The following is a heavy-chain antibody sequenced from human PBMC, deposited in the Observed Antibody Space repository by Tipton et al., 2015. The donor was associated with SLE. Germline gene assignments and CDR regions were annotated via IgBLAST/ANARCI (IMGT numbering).Heavy chain of an antibody. CDR3: ATALFIVGGTWAGGD. CDR2: INHSGST. Sequence: TLSLTCAVYGGSFSGYYWSWIRQPPGKGLEWIGEINHSGSTNYNPSLKSRFTISVDTTKNQFSLKLSSVTAADTAVYYCATALFIVGGTWAGGDWGQGTLVTVSS. J-gene: IGHJ4*02. D-gene: IGHD1-26*01. CDR1: GGSFSGYY. V-gene: IGHV4-34*01.